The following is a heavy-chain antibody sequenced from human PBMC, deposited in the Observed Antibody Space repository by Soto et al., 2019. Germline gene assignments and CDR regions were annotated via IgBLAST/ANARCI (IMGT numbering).Heavy chain of an antibody. V-gene: IGHV3-30-3*01. D-gene: IGHD3-22*01. CDR1: GFTFSSYA. Sequence: PGGSLRLSCAASGFTFSSYAMHWVRQAPGKGLEWVAVISYDGSNKYYADSVKGRFTISRDNSKNTLYLQMNSLRAEDAAVYYCAGGTITMIDYWGQGTLVTVSS. CDR3: AGGTITMIDY. CDR2: ISYDGSNK. J-gene: IGHJ4*02.